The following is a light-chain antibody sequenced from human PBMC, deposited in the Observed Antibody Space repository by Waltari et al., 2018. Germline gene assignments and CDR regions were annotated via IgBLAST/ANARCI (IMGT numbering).Light chain of an antibody. Sequence: SYVLTQPPSVSVAPGQTARIPCGGNNIGAENVTWYQHKPGQAPMVVIYFDHDRPSGIPERFSGSNSGNTATLTISTVEAEDEADYYCQVWDRDTDHRVFGGGTKLTVL. CDR3: QVWDRDTDHRV. CDR1: NIGAEN. V-gene: IGLV3-21*04. CDR2: FDH. J-gene: IGLJ2*01.